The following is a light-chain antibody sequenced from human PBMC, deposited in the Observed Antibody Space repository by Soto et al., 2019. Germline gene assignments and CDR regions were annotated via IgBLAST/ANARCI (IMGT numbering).Light chain of an antibody. Sequence: DIQMTQSPSSLSASVGDRVTITCRASQSISTYLNWYQQKPGKAPDLVIFATSTLQSGVPSRFSGSGSGTDFTLTIRSLQPEDFATYYCQQLQRTPFTFGPGTTVDV. CDR2: ATS. CDR1: QSISTY. V-gene: IGKV1-39*01. CDR3: QQLQRTPFT. J-gene: IGKJ3*01.